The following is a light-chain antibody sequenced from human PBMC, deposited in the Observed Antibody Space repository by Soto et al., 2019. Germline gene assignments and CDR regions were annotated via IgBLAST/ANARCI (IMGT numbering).Light chain of an antibody. V-gene: IGKV4-1*01. CDR1: QSVLYSSNNQNY. CDR2: WAS. Sequence: DIVMTQSPDSLAVSLGERATINCKSSQSVLYSSNNQNYLAWYQQKPGQPPKLLIYWASTRESGVPARFSGSGSGTDFTLTISSLQAEDVAVYYCQQYYSTPPLTFGGGTKVEIK. CDR3: QQYYSTPPLT. J-gene: IGKJ4*01.